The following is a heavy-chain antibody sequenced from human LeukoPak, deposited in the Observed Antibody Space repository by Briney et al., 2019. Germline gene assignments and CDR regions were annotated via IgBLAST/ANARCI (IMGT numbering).Heavy chain of an antibody. J-gene: IGHJ4*02. CDR3: ARDLAIVVVITTRPRGVFDY. V-gene: IGHV1-18*01. CDR1: GYTFTSYG. D-gene: IGHD3-22*01. Sequence: ASVKVSCKASGYTFTSYGISWVRQAPGQGLEWMGWISAYNGNTNYAQKLQGRVTMTTDTSTSTAYTELRSLRSEDTAVYYCARDLAIVVVITTRPRGVFDYWGQGTLVTVSS. CDR2: ISAYNGNT.